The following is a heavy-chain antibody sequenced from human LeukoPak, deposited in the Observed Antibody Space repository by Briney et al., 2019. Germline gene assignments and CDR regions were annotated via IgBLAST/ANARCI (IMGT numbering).Heavy chain of an antibody. CDR3: ARANYYGSGRAAFDI. J-gene: IGHJ3*02. D-gene: IGHD3-10*01. Sequence: PGGSLRLSCAASGFTFSSYWMHWVRQAPGEGLVWVSRINSDGSSTSYADSVKGRFTISRDNAKNTLYLQMNNLRAEDTAVYYCARANYYGSGRAAFDIWGQGTMVTVSS. CDR1: GFTFSSYW. V-gene: IGHV3-74*01. CDR2: INSDGSST.